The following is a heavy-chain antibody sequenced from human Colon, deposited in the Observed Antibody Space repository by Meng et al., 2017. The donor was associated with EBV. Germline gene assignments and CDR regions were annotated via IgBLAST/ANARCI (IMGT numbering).Heavy chain of an antibody. Sequence: QVQPQASGPGLVKPSQTPSLTSTCSGGSISSGDYYWSLIRQPPGKGLELIGHIYYSGSTSYNPSLKSRVTISEDTSNNQFSLKLSSVTAADTAVYYCARVGWRQWSFDLWGRGTLVTVSS. D-gene: IGHD5-18*01. CDR3: ARVGWRQWSFDL. J-gene: IGHJ2*01. CDR2: IYYSGST. V-gene: IGHV4-30-4*01. CDR1: GGSISSGDYY.